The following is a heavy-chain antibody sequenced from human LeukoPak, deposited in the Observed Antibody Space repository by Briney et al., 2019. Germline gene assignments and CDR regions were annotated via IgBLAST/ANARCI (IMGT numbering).Heavy chain of an antibody. CDR1: GGSINSRNYY. Sequence: TSETLSLTCTVSGGSINSRNYYWSWIRQPPGKGLEWIGYIYYSGSTNYNPSLKSRVTISVDTSKNQFSLKLSSVTAADTAVYYCARSFSGYFDYWGQGTLVTVSS. CDR3: ARSFSGYFDY. CDR2: IYYSGST. D-gene: IGHD3-10*01. J-gene: IGHJ4*02. V-gene: IGHV4-61*01.